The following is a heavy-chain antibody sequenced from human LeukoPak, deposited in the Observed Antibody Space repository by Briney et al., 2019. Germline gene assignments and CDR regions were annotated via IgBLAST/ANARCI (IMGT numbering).Heavy chain of an antibody. CDR2: INPNSGGT. CDR3: ARDREYYYGSGSYPDWFDP. Sequence: GASVKVSCKASGYTFTGYYMHWVRQAPGQGLEWMGWINPNSGGTNYAQKLQGRVTMTTDTSTSTAYMELRSLRSDDTAVYYCARDREYYYGSGSYPDWFDPWGQEPWSPSPQ. D-gene: IGHD3-10*01. J-gene: IGHJ5*02. V-gene: IGHV1-2*02. CDR1: GYTFTGYY.